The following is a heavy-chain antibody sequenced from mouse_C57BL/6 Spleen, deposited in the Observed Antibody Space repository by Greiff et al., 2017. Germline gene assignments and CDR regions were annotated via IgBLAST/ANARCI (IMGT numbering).Heavy chain of an antibody. CDR2: INPNNGGT. CDR1: GYTFTDYY. D-gene: IGHD2-1*01. J-gene: IGHJ4*01. CDR3: ARSGYYGNYPYAMDY. Sequence: EVQLQQSGPELVKPGASVKISCKASGYTFTDYYMNWVKQSHGKSLEWIGDINPNNGGTSYNQKFKGKATLTVDKSSSTAYMELCSLTSEDSAVYYCARSGYYGNYPYAMDYWGQGTSVTVSS. V-gene: IGHV1-26*01.